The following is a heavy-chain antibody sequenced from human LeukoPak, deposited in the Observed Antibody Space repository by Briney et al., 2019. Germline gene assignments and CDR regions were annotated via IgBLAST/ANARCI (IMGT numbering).Heavy chain of an antibody. CDR3: ATNPRTDYDILTGYYIF. CDR2: IDPSDSYT. J-gene: IGHJ4*02. CDR1: GYSFTSYW. D-gene: IGHD3-9*01. V-gene: IGHV5-10-1*01. Sequence: GESLRISCKGSGYSFTSYWISWVRQMPGKGLEWMGRIDPSDSYTNYSPSFQGHVTISADKSISTAYLQWSSLKASDTAMYYCATNPRTDYDILTGYYIFWGQGTLVTVSS.